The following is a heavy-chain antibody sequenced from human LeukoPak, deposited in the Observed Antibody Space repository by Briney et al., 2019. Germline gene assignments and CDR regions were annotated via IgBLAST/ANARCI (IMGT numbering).Heavy chain of an antibody. CDR1: GGSISSSSYY. D-gene: IGHD5-18*01. CDR2: IYYSGST. J-gene: IGHJ6*03. CDR3: ARHGGYRYKTLNYYYYMDV. Sequence: SETLSLTCTVSGGSISSSSYYWGWIRQPPGKGLEWIGSIYYSGSTYYNPSLKSRVTISVDTSKNQFSLKLSSVTAADTAVYYCARHGGYRYKTLNYYYYMDVWGKGTTVTVPS. V-gene: IGHV4-39*01.